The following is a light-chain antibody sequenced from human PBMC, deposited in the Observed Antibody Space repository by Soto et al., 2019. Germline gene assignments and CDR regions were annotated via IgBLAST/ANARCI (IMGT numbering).Light chain of an antibody. CDR3: QQYGSSLWT. J-gene: IGKJ1*01. CDR2: VAS. V-gene: IGKV3-20*01. Sequence: EIVLTKSPGTLSLSPGERATLSCRASQSVSSSYLAWYQQKPGQAPRLLIYVASSRATGIPDRFSGSVSGTDFTLTISGLEPEDFAVYYCQQYGSSLWTFGQGTKVEIK. CDR1: QSVSSSY.